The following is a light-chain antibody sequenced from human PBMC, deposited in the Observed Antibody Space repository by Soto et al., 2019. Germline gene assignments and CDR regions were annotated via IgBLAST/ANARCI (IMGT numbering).Light chain of an antibody. V-gene: IGKV1-5*03. CDR2: QAS. J-gene: IGKJ1*01. CDR1: QSISRQ. CDR3: XQYQSYWT. Sequence: DIQMTQSPSTLSASVGDRVSITCRASQSISRQLAWYQQKPGKAPNLLIYQASNLETGVPSRFTGSGSGTEFTLTISSLQXDDXXTXXXXQYQSYWTFGQGTKVEVK.